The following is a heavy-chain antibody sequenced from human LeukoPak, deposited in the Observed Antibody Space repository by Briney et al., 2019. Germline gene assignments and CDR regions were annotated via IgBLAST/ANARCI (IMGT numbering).Heavy chain of an antibody. CDR2: ISYDGSNK. CDR3: AKPTPFH. Sequence: HSGRSLRLSCAASGFTFSSYAMHWVRQAPGKGLEWVAVISYDGSNKYYADSVKGRFTISRDNSKNTLYLQMNSLRAEDTAVYYCAKPTPFHWGQGTLVTVSS. CDR1: GFTFSSYA. J-gene: IGHJ4*02. V-gene: IGHV3-30-3*02. D-gene: IGHD2-21*01.